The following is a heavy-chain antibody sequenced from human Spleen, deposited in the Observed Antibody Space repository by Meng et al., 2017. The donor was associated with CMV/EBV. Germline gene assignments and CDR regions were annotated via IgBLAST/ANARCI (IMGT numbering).Heavy chain of an antibody. V-gene: IGHV1-2*06. CDR2: INPDSGAT. Sequence: QVQLVQSGAEVKKSGASVTVSCRASGYTFTDAYIYWVRQAPGQGIEWVGRINPDSGATNYAQKFQGRVTMTRDTSMNTAYMDLSRLTFDDTAVYYCARDRGIRNWFDPWGQGTLVTVSS. CDR3: ARDRGIRNWFDP. J-gene: IGHJ5*02. D-gene: IGHD1-26*01. CDR1: GYTFTDAY.